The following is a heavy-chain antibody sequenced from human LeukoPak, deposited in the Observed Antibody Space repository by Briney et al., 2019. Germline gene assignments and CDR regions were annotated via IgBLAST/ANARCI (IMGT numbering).Heavy chain of an antibody. D-gene: IGHD4-17*01. Sequence: GESLQISCKGSGYSFTSYWIGWVRQMPGKGLEWMGRIDPSDSYTNYSPSFQGHVTISADKSISTAYLQWSSLKASDTAMYYCARHGPTVTTEFDYWGQGTLVTVSS. CDR3: ARHGPTVTTEFDY. CDR2: IDPSDSYT. J-gene: IGHJ4*02. V-gene: IGHV5-10-1*01. CDR1: GYSFTSYW.